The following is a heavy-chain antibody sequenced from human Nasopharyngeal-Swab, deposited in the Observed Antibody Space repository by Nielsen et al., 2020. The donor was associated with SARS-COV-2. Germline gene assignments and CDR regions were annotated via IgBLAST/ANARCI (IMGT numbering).Heavy chain of an antibody. CDR2: IYHSGST. CDR3: ARGVDTAMVKDYYGMDV. D-gene: IGHD5-18*01. V-gene: IGHV4-30-2*01. Sequence: RRAPGKGLEWIGYIYHSGSTYYNPSLKSRVTISVDRSKNQFSLKLSSVTAADTAVYYCARGVDTAMVKDYYGMDVWGQGTTVTVSS. J-gene: IGHJ6*02.